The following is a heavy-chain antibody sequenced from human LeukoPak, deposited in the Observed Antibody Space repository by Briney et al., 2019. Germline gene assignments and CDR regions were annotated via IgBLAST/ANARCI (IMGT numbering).Heavy chain of an antibody. Sequence: AGGPLRLSCAVSGLTFSDYSMAWVRQAPGKGLFWVSGISAGGGSTYYADSVKGRFTISRDNSRNTLYLQMNSLSAEDTAVYYCAKDAAGPEYWGQGTVVTVSS. J-gene: IGHJ3*01. CDR2: ISAGGGST. D-gene: IGHD6-13*01. CDR3: AKDAAGPEY. V-gene: IGHV3-23*01. CDR1: GLTFSDYS.